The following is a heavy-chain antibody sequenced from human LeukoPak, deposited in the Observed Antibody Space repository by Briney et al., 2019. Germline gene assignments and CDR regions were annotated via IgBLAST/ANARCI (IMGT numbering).Heavy chain of an antibody. CDR2: IYHSGST. J-gene: IGHJ4*02. V-gene: IGHV4-4*02. D-gene: IGHD3-22*01. CDR1: DGSISSSNW. Sequence: SETLSLTCAVSDGSISSSNWWSWVRQPPGKGLEWIGEIYHSGSTNYNPSLKSRVTISVDKSKNQFSLKLSSVTAADTAVYYCARGRDYYDSSGYSYFDYWGQGTLVTVSS. CDR3: ARGRDYYDSSGYSYFDY.